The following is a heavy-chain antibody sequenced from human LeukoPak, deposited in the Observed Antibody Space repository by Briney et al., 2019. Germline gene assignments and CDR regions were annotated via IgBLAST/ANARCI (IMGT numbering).Heavy chain of an antibody. D-gene: IGHD3-10*01. Sequence: GGSLRLSCAASGFTFSSYGMHWVRQAPGKGLEWVAFIRYDGSNKYYADSVKGRFTISRDDSKNTVSLQMNNLRVDDTATYYCAKDRRLWFGQLLIDSWGQGTLVVVSS. CDR3: AKDRRLWFGQLLIDS. CDR1: GFTFSSYG. V-gene: IGHV3-30*02. CDR2: IRYDGSNK. J-gene: IGHJ4*02.